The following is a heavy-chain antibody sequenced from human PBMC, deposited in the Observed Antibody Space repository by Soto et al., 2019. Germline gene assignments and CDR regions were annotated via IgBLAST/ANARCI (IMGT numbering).Heavy chain of an antibody. V-gene: IGHV4-4*01. CDR3: ARGQGTRENWFDP. D-gene: IGHD3-10*01. J-gene: IGHJ5*02. CDR2: IYHSGST. Sequence: SSETLSLTCAVSGGSISSSNWWSWVRQPPGKGLEWIGEIYHSGSTNYNPSLKSRVTISVDKSKNQFSLKLSSVTAADTAVYCCARGQGTRENWFDPWGQGTLVTVSS. CDR1: GGSISSSNW.